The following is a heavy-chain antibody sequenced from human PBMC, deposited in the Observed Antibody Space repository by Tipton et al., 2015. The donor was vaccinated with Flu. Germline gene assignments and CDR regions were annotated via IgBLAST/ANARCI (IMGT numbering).Heavy chain of an antibody. CDR1: GGSISSSSYY. CDR3: AIPRYCSGGSCYTQIDY. CDR2: IYYSGST. J-gene: IGHJ4*02. D-gene: IGHD2-15*01. Sequence: TLSLTCTVSGGSISSSSYYLGWIRQPPGKGLEWIGSIYYSGSTYYNPSLKSRVTISVDTSKNQFSLKLSSVTAADTAVYYCAIPRYCSGGSCYTQIDYWGQGTLVTVSS. V-gene: IGHV4-39*07.